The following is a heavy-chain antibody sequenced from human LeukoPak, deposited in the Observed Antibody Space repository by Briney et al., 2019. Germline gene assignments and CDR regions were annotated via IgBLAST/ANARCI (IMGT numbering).Heavy chain of an antibody. D-gene: IGHD2-15*01. V-gene: IGHV4-39*01. CDR1: GGSISTISYS. CDR2: IYSSGST. CDR3: ARQEVATIDS. Sequence: SETLSLTCTVSGGSISTISYSWGWIRQPPGEGLEWLGTIYSSGSTYYTPSLKSRVTISVDTSKNQFSLKLSSVTAADTAVYYCARQEVATIDSWGQGTLVTVPS. J-gene: IGHJ4*02.